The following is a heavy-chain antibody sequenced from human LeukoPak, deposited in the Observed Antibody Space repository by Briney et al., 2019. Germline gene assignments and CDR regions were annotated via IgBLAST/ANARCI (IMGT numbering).Heavy chain of an antibody. J-gene: IGHJ5*02. CDR3: ARSRDGYNFDD. Sequence: PGGSLRLSCAASGFTVSSYYMSWVRQAPGKGLEWVSIFYIGGSTYYAESVKGRFTTSRDNSKNTPYLQMKSLRAEDTAVYFCARSRDGYNFDDWGQGTLVTVSS. CDR2: FYIGGST. V-gene: IGHV3-53*01. D-gene: IGHD5-24*01. CDR1: GFTVSSYY.